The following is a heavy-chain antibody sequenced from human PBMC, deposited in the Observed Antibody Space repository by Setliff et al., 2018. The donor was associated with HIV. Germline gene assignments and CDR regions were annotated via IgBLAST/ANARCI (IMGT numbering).Heavy chain of an antibody. CDR2: IYHVGTT. D-gene: IGHD3-10*01. J-gene: IGHJ4*02. CDR3: VTTDYFYGRNNFEY. Sequence: KPSETLSLTCTVSGYSMSGGYNWGRIRQSPEKGLEWIGNIYHVGTTYYNPSLKSRVTLSVDPSKSQFSLKLTSVTAADTALYYCVTTDYFYGRNNFEYWGQGALVTVSS. CDR1: GYSMSGGYN. V-gene: IGHV4-38-2*02.